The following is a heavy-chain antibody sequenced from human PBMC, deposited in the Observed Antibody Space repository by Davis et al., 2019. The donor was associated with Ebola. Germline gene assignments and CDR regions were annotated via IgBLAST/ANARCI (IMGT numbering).Heavy chain of an antibody. V-gene: IGHV3-53*01. Sequence: GESPKTSCAASGFTVSSNYMSWVRQAPGKGLEWVSVIYSGGSTFYADSVKGRFTISRDNSKNTLYLQMNSLRAEDTAVYYCARVASVAGIYYYGMDVWGQGTTVTVSS. CDR3: ARVASVAGIYYYGMDV. CDR2: IYSGGST. D-gene: IGHD6-19*01. J-gene: IGHJ6*02. CDR1: GFTVSSNY.